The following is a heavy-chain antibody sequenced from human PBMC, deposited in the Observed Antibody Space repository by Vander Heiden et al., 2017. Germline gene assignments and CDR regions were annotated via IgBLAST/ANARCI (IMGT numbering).Heavy chain of an antibody. V-gene: IGHV3-21*01. CDR1: GFTFSSYS. CDR2: ISSSSSYI. Sequence: EVQLVESGGGLVKPGGSLRLSCAASGFTFSSYSMNWVRQAPGKGLEWVSSISSSSSYIYYADSVKGRFTISRDNAKNSLYLQMNSLRAEDTAVYYCARDNFKGAYYYDSSGYYYYYYGMDVWGQGTTGTVSS. J-gene: IGHJ6*02. CDR3: ARDNFKGAYYYDSSGYYYYYYGMDV. D-gene: IGHD3-22*01.